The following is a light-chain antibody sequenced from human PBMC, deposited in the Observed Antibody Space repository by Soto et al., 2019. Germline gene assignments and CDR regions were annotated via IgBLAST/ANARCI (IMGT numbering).Light chain of an antibody. J-gene: IGLJ3*02. Sequence: QSALTQPPSASGSPGQSVTISCTGTSSDVGGYNYVSWYQQHPGKAPKLIIYEVTKRPSGVPDRFSGSKSGNTASLTVSWLLAEDEADYYCSSHAGIINVVFGGGTKLTVL. CDR2: EVT. CDR1: SSDVGGYNY. V-gene: IGLV2-8*01. CDR3: SSHAGIINVV.